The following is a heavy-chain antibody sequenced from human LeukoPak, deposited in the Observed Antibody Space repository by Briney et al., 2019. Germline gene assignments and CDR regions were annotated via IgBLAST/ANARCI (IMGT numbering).Heavy chain of an antibody. J-gene: IGHJ4*02. D-gene: IGHD2/OR15-2a*01. Sequence: GGSLRLSCAASGFSFSDYYMDWFRQTPEKGLEWVARSRNKANSYTTEYAASLRDRFTISRDDSKSSLYLQMNSLKTEDTAVSYCTRGNMYDPDFWGQGALVTVSS. V-gene: IGHV3-72*01. CDR2: SRNKANSYTT. CDR3: TRGNMYDPDF. CDR1: GFSFSDYY.